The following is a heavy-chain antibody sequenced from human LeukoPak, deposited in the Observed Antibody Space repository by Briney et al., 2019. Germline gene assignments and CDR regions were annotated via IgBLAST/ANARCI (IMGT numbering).Heavy chain of an antibody. Sequence: SETLSLTCAVYGGSFSGYYWSWIRQPPGKGLEWIGEINHSRSTNYNPSLKRRVTISVDTSKNQFSLKLSSVTAADTAVYYRARSTYYYHSGSYSMDVWGKGTTVTISS. CDR1: GGSFSGYY. V-gene: IGHV4-34*01. J-gene: IGHJ6*03. CDR2: INHSRST. D-gene: IGHD3-10*01. CDR3: ARSTYYYHSGSYSMDV.